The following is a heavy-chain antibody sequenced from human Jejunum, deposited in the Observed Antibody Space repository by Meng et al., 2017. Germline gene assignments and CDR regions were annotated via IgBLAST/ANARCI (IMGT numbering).Heavy chain of an antibody. CDR3: ARGSTTGWIYFDY. V-gene: IGHV4-4*07. CDR1: GGSITNYY. J-gene: IGHJ4*02. CDR2: IYPTVSA. D-gene: IGHD1-1*01. Sequence: QVPLQESGPGLVKPSETLSLTCTVVGGSITNYYWSWIRQPAGKRMEWIGRIYPTVSANYNPSLKSRVTMSVDTSKNQISLRLSSVTAADTAVYYCARGSTTGWIYFDYWGQGTLVTVSS.